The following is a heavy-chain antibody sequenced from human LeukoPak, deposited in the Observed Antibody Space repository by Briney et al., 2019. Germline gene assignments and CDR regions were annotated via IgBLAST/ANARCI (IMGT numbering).Heavy chain of an antibody. CDR1: GFTFSSYA. D-gene: IGHD4-17*01. CDR2: ISYDGSNK. CDR3: AKFNRVTTFFYGMDV. J-gene: IGHJ6*02. Sequence: GGSLRLSCAASGFTFSSYAMHWVRQAPGKGLEWVAVISYDGSNKYYADSVKGRFTISRDNSKNTLYLQMNSLRAEDTAVYYCAKFNRVTTFFYGMDVWGQGTTVTVSS. V-gene: IGHV3-30*04.